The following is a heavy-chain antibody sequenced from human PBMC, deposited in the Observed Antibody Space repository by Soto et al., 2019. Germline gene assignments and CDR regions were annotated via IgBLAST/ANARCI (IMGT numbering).Heavy chain of an antibody. CDR3: ARGSTVTRAQYYYYYGMDV. CDR2: ISSSSSYI. CDR1: GFTFSSYS. Sequence: EVQLVESGGGLVKPGGSLRLSCAASGFTFSSYSMNWVRQAPGKGLEWVSSISSSSSYIYYADSVKGRFTISRDNAKNSLYLQMNSLRAEDMAVYYCARGSTVTRAQYYYYYGMDVWGQGTTVTVSS. J-gene: IGHJ6*02. D-gene: IGHD4-17*01. V-gene: IGHV3-21*01.